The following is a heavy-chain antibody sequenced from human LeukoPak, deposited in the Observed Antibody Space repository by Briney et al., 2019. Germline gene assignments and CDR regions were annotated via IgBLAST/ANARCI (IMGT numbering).Heavy chain of an antibody. V-gene: IGHV4-59*01. CDR3: ARSQSSGWPYPYYYYYMDV. J-gene: IGHJ6*03. CDR2: IYYSGST. D-gene: IGHD6-19*01. CDR1: GGSISSYY. Sequence: PSETLSLTCTVSGGSISSYYWSWIRQPPGKGLEWIGYIYYSGSTNYNPSLKSRVTISVDTSKNQFSLKLSSVTAADTAVYYCARSQSSGWPYPYYYYYMDVWGKGTTVTVSS.